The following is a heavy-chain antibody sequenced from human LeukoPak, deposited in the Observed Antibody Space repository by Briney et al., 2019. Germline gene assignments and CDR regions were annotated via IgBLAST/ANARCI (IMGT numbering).Heavy chain of an antibody. J-gene: IGHJ5*02. CDR1: GGSFSGYY. CDR3: ARGLFGKVSSPWFDP. D-gene: IGHD3-16*01. V-gene: IGHV4-34*01. CDR2: INHSGST. Sequence: PSETLSLTCAVYGGSFSGYYWSWIRQPPGKGLEWIGEINHSGSTNYNPSLKSRVTISVDTSKNQFSLKLSSVTAADTAVYYCARGLFGKVSSPWFDPWGQGTLVTVSS.